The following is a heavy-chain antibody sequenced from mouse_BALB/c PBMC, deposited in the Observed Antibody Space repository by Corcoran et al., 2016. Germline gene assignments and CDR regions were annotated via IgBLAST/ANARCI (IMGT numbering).Heavy chain of an antibody. D-gene: IGHD1-1*01. CDR1: GFNIKDTY. CDR3: AITTVVATDY. J-gene: IGHJ4*01. V-gene: IGHV14-3*02. CDR2: IDPANGNT. Sequence: EVQLQQSGAELVKPGASVKLSCTASGFNIKDTYMHWVKQRPEQCLEWIGRIDPANGNTKYDPKFQGKATITADTSSNTAYLQLSSLPSEDTAVYYCAITTVVATDYWGQGTSVTVSS.